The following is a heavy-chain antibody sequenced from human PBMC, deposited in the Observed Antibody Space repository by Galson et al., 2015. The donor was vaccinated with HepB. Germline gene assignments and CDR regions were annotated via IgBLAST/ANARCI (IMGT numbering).Heavy chain of an antibody. D-gene: IGHD6-13*01. Sequence: SLRLSCAASGFTFSSYGMHWVRQAPGKGLEWVAVIWYDGSNKYYADSVKGRFTISRDNSKNTLYLQMNSLRAEDTAVYYCARDTGYSRGDDAFDIWGQGTMVTVSS. CDR3: ARDTGYSRGDDAFDI. J-gene: IGHJ3*02. CDR1: GFTFSSYG. CDR2: IWYDGSNK. V-gene: IGHV3-33*01.